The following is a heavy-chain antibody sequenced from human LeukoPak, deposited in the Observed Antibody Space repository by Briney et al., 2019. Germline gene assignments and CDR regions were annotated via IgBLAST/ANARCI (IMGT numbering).Heavy chain of an antibody. D-gene: IGHD2-2*01. CDR1: GFTFSSYW. J-gene: IGHJ4*02. CDR2: VNSDGSRT. V-gene: IGHV3-74*01. Sequence: GGSLRFSCAASGFTFSSYWMHWVRQGPGKGLVWLSRVNSDGSRTSYADSVKGRFTISRDNAKNTLYLQMNGLRAEDTAVYYCARDQCSGPNCQVALDYWGQGTLVTVSS. CDR3: ARDQCSGPNCQVALDY.